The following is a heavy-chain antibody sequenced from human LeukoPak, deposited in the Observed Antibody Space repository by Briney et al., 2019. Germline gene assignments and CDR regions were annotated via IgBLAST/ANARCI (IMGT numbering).Heavy chain of an antibody. CDR3: ARASYYDSSAYYYAFDY. CDR2: ISSSSSSI. CDR1: GFTFSNYN. D-gene: IGHD3-22*01. V-gene: IGHV3-21*01. J-gene: IGHJ4*02. Sequence: PGGSLRLSCAASGFTFSNYNMNWVRQAPGKGLEWVSSISSSSSSIYYADSMKGRFTISRDNAKISLYLQMNSLRVEDTAVYYCARASYYDSSAYYYAFDYWWQGTLVTVTS.